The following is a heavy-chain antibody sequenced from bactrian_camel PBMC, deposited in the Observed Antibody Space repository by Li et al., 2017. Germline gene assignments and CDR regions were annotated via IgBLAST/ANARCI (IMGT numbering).Heavy chain of an antibody. D-gene: IGHD6*01. CDR3: VANCILLDKWYATE. CDR2: IDTDGTT. V-gene: IGHV3S53*01. CDR1: SYTNSIQS. J-gene: IGHJ4*01. Sequence: HVQLVESGGSSVKTGGSLRLSCTFSSYTNSIQSMAWFRQVPGNEREAVAAIDTDGTTTYHAGVKDRFTISQDNAKNTLYLQMNNLKPVDTAMYYCVANCILLDKWYATEWSQGTQVTVS.